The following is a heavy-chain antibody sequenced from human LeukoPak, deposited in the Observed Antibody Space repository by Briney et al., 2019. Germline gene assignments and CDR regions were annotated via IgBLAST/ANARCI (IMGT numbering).Heavy chain of an antibody. D-gene: IGHD3-10*01. CDR3: ARRSGSDALDI. CDR2: IYPGDSYT. V-gene: IGHV5-51*01. J-gene: IGHJ3*02. CDR1: GYGFTSYW. Sequence: GESLKISCKGSGYGFTSYWIAWVRQMPGKGLEWMGIIYPGDSYTTYSPSFQGQVTISADKSISTAYLQWRSLKASDTAMYYCARRSGSDALDIWGQGSMVTVSS.